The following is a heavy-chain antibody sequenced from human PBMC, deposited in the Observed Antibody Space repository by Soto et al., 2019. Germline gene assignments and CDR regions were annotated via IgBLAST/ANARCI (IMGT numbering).Heavy chain of an antibody. J-gene: IGHJ5*02. CDR1: GFTFSSYW. CDR3: ARDRYCSGGSCYALSWFDP. Sequence: EVQLVESGGDLVQPGGSLRLSCAASGFTFSSYWMSWVRQAPGKRQEWVANIKQDGSEKYYVDSVKGRFTISRDNAKNSLYLQMNRLRPADMAMYYCARDRYCSGGSCYALSWFDPWGQGTLVTVSS. CDR2: IKQDGSEK. D-gene: IGHD2-15*01. V-gene: IGHV3-7*01.